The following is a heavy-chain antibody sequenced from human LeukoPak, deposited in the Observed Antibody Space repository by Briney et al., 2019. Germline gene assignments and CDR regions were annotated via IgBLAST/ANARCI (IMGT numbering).Heavy chain of an antibody. Sequence: SETLSLTCAVYGGSSCGHYWSWIRQPPGKGLEWIAEINHSGGTNYNASLRSRVTVYVDTSKNQFSLKLSSVTAADTAVYYCARGGGNLLPFFDPKYYYYMDVWGKGTTVTVSS. J-gene: IGHJ6*03. V-gene: IGHV4-34*01. D-gene: IGHD3-9*01. CDR3: ARGGGNLLPFFDPKYYYYMDV. CDR2: INHSGGT. CDR1: GGSSCGHY.